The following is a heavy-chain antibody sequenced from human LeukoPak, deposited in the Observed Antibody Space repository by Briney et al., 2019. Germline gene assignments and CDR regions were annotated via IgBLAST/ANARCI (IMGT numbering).Heavy chain of an antibody. V-gene: IGHV4-34*01. CDR3: ARVKLGIDY. CDR2: INYTGST. CDR1: GGSFSDYY. Sequence: SETLSLTCAVSGGSFSDYYWSWIRQSPGKGLEWIGYINYTGSTSYNPSLKSRVTISADTSKNEFSLKLNSVTAADTAVYYCARVKLGIDYWGQGTLVTVSS. D-gene: IGHD7-27*01. J-gene: IGHJ4*02.